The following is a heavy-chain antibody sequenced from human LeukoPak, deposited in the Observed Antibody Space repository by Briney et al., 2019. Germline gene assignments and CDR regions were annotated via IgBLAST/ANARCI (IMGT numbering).Heavy chain of an antibody. D-gene: IGHD6-19*01. Sequence: SESLSLTCTASGGSTSSSSYYWAWIRQPPEKRLEWIGSIYYSGSTYYNPSLKSRVTISVDTSKNQFSLKLSSVTAADTAVYYCARPGYSSGFTYAFDIWGQGTMVTVSS. V-gene: IGHV4-39*01. CDR1: GGSTSSSSYY. J-gene: IGHJ3*02. CDR2: IYYSGST. CDR3: ARPGYSSGFTYAFDI.